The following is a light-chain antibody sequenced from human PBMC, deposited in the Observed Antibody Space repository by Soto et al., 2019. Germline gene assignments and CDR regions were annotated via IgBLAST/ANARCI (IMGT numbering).Light chain of an antibody. V-gene: IGLV1-47*02. J-gene: IGLJ2*01. CDR1: RSNIGRNY. Sequence: QSVLTQPPSASGTPGQRVTISCSGRRSNIGRNYGHWYQHLPVTAPKLVTHSNNQRPSGVPDRVSGSKSGTSASLVISGLRSEDEGDYYCAAWDDSLSGVVFGGGTKLTVL. CDR2: SNN. CDR3: AAWDDSLSGVV.